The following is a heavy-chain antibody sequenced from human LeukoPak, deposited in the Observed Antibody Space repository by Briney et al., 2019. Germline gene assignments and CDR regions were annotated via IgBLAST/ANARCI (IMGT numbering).Heavy chain of an antibody. V-gene: IGHV3-53*01. D-gene: IGHD2-21*02. CDR3: AVGREVATAEAQMDV. CDR2: IYNDGNT. J-gene: IGHJ6*04. Sequence: PGGSLRLSCAVSGFTVKTYHMSWVRQAPGRGLDWVSVIYNDGNTYYTDSVKGGFTISRDNSRNTVFLHMKSVRVEDTPVYSCAVGREVATAEAQMDVWGKGTTVTVSS. CDR1: GFTVKTYH.